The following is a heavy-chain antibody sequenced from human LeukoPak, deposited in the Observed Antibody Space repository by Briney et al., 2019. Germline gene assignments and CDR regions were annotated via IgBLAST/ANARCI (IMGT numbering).Heavy chain of an antibody. CDR2: IYYSGST. V-gene: IGHV4-31*11. Sequence: SETLSLTCAVSGGSISSSNWWSWIRQHPGKGLEWIGYIYYSGSTYYNPSLKSRVTISVDTSKNQFSLKLSSVTAADTAVYYCARDLGYGDHYYFDYWGQGTLVTVSS. CDR3: ARDLGYGDHYYFDY. CDR1: GGSISSSNW. J-gene: IGHJ4*02. D-gene: IGHD4-17*01.